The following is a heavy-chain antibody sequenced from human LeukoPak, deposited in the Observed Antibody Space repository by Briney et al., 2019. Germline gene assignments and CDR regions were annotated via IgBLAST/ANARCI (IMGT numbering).Heavy chain of an antibody. CDR2: ISARGGTT. CDR1: GFTFNSYA. J-gene: IGHJ5*02. Sequence: GGSLRLSCAASGFTFNSYAMSWVRQAPGKGLEWVSAISARGGTTYYADSVKGRFTISRDNSKNTLYLQMNSLRAEDTAVYYCAKDHDTFYSGYPWFDPWGQGTLVTVSS. V-gene: IGHV3-23*01. CDR3: AKDHDTFYSGYPWFDP. D-gene: IGHD5-12*01.